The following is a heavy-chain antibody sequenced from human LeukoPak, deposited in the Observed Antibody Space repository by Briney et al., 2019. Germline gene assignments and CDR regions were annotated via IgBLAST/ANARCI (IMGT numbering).Heavy chain of an antibody. Sequence: PSETLSLTCTVSGGSVSSGSYYWSWIRQPPGKGLEWIGYIYYSGNTNYNPSLKSRVTISVDTSKNQFSLKLSSVTAADTAVYYCAREGPLVRGVKSQYYYYGMDVWGQGTTVTVSS. CDR3: AREGPLVRGVKSQYYYYGMDV. V-gene: IGHV4-61*01. CDR1: GGSVSSGSYY. D-gene: IGHD3-10*01. CDR2: IYYSGNT. J-gene: IGHJ6*02.